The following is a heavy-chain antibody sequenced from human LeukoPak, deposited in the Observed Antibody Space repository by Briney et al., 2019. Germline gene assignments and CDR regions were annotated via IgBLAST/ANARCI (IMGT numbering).Heavy chain of an antibody. CDR1: GDSVSSNSAA. V-gene: IGHV6-1*01. D-gene: IGHD2-2*01. CDR3: ARDGYCSSTSCYPSYYYYYYMDV. CDR2: TYYRYKWYN. J-gene: IGHJ6*03. Sequence: SQTLSLTCAISGDSVSSNSAAWNWIRQSPSRGLEWLGRTYYRYKWYNDYAVSVKSRITINPDTSKNQFSLQLNSVTPEDTAVYYCARDGYCSSTSCYPSYYYYYYMDVWGKGATVTVSS.